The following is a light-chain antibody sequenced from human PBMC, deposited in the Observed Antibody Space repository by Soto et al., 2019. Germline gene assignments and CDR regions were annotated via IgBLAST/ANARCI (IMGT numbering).Light chain of an antibody. CDR3: QQLNTLPFT. V-gene: IGKV3-15*01. Sequence: EVVMTQSPATLSVSPGESATLSCRASQSVTSNLAWYQQKPGQPPRLLIYDASTRATGIPARFSGSGSGTEFTLTISGLLPEDFATYHCQQLNTLPFTFGQGTRLEIK. CDR2: DAS. J-gene: IGKJ5*01. CDR1: QSVTSN.